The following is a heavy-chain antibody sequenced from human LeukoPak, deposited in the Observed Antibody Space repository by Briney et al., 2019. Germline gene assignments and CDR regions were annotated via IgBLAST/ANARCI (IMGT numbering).Heavy chain of an antibody. Sequence: ASVKVSCKASGYTFTRYYMPWVRHAPGQGLEWMGWMNPNSGGTNNAQKFQGRVTMTRDTSISTAYMELSGLRSDDTAVYYCARAYDSSGYIPDYWGQGTLVTVSS. CDR1: GYTFTRYY. J-gene: IGHJ4*02. D-gene: IGHD3-22*01. CDR2: MNPNSGGT. CDR3: ARAYDSSGYIPDY. V-gene: IGHV1-2*02.